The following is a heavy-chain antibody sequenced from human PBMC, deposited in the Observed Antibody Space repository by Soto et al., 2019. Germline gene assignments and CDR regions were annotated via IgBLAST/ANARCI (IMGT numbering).Heavy chain of an antibody. J-gene: IGHJ4*02. CDR3: ARDLTYYYDSSGYSSRWGYFDY. V-gene: IGHV4-59*01. Sequence: SETLSLTCTVSGGSISSYYWSWIRQPPGKGLEWIGYIYYSGSTNYNPSLKSRVTISVDTSKNQFSLKLSSVTAVDTAVYYCARDLTYYYDSSGYSSRWGYFDYWGQGTLVTVS. CDR2: IYYSGST. CDR1: GGSISSYY. D-gene: IGHD3-22*01.